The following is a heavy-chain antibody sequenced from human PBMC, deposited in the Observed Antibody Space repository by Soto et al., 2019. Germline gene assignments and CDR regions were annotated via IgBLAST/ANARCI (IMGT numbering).Heavy chain of an antibody. CDR2: IYHSGST. J-gene: IGHJ4*02. CDR1: GGSISSSHW. V-gene: IGHV4-4*02. D-gene: IGHD3-16*01. CDR3: ASSGGGEDY. Sequence: QVQLQESGPGLVKPSGTLSLTCAVSGGSISSSHWWTWVRQPPGKGLEWIGEIYHSGSTHYNPSRKSRVTISVNTSRNQFPLNLSSVPAADTAVYYWASSGGGEDYWGQGTLVTVSS.